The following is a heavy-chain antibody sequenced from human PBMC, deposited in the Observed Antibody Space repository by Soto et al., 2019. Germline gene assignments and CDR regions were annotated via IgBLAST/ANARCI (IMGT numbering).Heavy chain of an antibody. J-gene: IGHJ4*02. V-gene: IGHV3-23*01. CDR3: AKVSSSWYGGFFDL. Sequence: PGGSLRLSCTASGFTFSSHAMTWVRQAPGKGLEWVSGLSDSGDSIYYADSVKGWFTIYRDNSMNTLFFQINTLRVGDTAVYYCAKVSSSWYGGFFDLWGQGTLVTV. D-gene: IGHD6-13*01. CDR1: GFTFSSHA. CDR2: LSDSGDSI.